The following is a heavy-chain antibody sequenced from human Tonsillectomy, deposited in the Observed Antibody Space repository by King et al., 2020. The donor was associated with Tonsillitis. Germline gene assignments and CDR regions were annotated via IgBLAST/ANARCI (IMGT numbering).Heavy chain of an antibody. Sequence: VQLVESGGVVVQPGGSLRLSCAASGFTFDEYTMHWVRQPPGKGLEWVSLISWDGGSIHYADSVKGRFTISRDNRKNSLHLQMNSLRTEDTALYHCARGLSGGYLAFNIWGQGTMVTVSA. CDR3: ARGLSGGYLAFNI. CDR2: ISWDGGSI. D-gene: IGHD2-15*01. J-gene: IGHJ3*02. CDR1: GFTFDEYT. V-gene: IGHV3-43*01.